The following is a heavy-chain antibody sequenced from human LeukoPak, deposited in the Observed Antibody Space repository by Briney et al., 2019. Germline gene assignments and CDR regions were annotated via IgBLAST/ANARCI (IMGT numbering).Heavy chain of an antibody. V-gene: IGHV4-59*01. Sequence: SETLSLTCTVSGGSISSYYWSWIRQPPGKGLEWIGYIYYSGSTNYNPSLESRVTISVDTSKNQFSLKLSSVTAADTAVYYCARRLGDYGFIGDAFDIWGQGTMVTVSS. CDR3: ARRLGDYGFIGDAFDI. CDR1: GGSISSYY. D-gene: IGHD4-17*01. J-gene: IGHJ3*02. CDR2: IYYSGST.